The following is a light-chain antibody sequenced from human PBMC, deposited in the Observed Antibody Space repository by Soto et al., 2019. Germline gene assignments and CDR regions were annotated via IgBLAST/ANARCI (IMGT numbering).Light chain of an antibody. Sequence: QSALTQPPSVSGSPGQSITISCTGTSSDVGGYNYVSWYQHHPGKAPKLMIYEVNYRPSGVSNRFSGSKSGNPASLTISGLQAEDEADYYCSSYPSSRTGVFGTGTKVTVL. CDR2: EVN. CDR3: SSYPSSRTGV. J-gene: IGLJ1*01. CDR1: SSDVGGYNY. V-gene: IGLV2-14*01.